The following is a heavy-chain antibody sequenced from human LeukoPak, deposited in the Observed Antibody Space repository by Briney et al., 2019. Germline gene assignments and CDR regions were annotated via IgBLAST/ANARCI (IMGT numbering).Heavy chain of an antibody. V-gene: IGHV4-34*01. CDR3: ARLGYGWYYYDSSGRGAFDI. CDR1: GGSFSGYY. J-gene: IGHJ3*02. D-gene: IGHD3-22*01. Sequence: SETLSLTCAVYGGSFSGYYWSWIRQPPGKGLEWIGEINHSGSTNYNPSLKSRVTISVDTSKNQFSLKLSSVTAADTAVYYCARLGYGWYYYDSSGRGAFDIWGQGTMVTVSS. CDR2: INHSGST.